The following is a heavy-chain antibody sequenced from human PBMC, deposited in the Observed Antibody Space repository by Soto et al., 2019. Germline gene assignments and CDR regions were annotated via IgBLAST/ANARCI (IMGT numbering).Heavy chain of an antibody. CDR3: ARVNDYIWGSYRPARHIDY. J-gene: IGHJ4*02. CDR2: INHSGST. V-gene: IGHV4-34*01. D-gene: IGHD3-16*02. Sequence: TSETLSLTCAVYGGSFSGYYWSWIRQPPGKGLEWIGEINHSGSTNYNPSLKSRVTISVDTSKNQFSLKLSSVTAADTAVYYCARVNDYIWGSYRPARHIDYWGQGTLVTVSS. CDR1: GGSFSGYY.